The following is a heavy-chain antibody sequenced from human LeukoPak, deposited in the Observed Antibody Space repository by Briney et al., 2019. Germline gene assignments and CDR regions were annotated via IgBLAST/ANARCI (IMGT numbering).Heavy chain of an antibody. CDR1: GGSFSGYY. V-gene: IGHV4-59*08. J-gene: IGHJ6*02. CDR2: IYYSGST. D-gene: IGHD6-13*01. CDR3: ARHKSMVGGAAGIYYYGMDV. Sequence: KPSETLSLTCAVYGGSFSGYYWSWIRQPPGKGLEWIGYIYYSGSTNYNPSLKSRVTISVDTSKNQFSLKLSSVTAADTAVYYCARHKSMVGGAAGIYYYGMDVWGQGTTVTVSS.